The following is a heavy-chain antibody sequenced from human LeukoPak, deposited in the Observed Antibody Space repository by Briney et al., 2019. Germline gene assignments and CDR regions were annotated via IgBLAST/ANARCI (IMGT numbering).Heavy chain of an antibody. CDR3: TTTDYGDYGVVDY. Sequence: PGGSLRLSCAASGFTFSNAWMSWVRQAPGKGLEWVGRIKSKTDGGTTDYAAPVKGRFTISRDDSKNTLYLQMNSLKTEDTAVYYCTTTDYGDYGVVDYWGQGTLVTVSS. D-gene: IGHD4-17*01. CDR1: GFTFSNAW. J-gene: IGHJ4*02. CDR2: IKSKTDGGTT. V-gene: IGHV3-15*01.